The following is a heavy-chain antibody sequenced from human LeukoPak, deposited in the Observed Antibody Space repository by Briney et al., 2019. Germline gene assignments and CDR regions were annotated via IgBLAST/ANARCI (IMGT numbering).Heavy chain of an antibody. CDR2: ISGSGGST. CDR3: AKVFRITMIVVPPEYYFDY. CDR1: GFTFSSYA. V-gene: IGHV3-23*01. Sequence: PGGSLRLSCAASGFTFSSYAMSWVRQAPGKGLEWVSAISGSGGSTYYADSVKGRFTISRDNSKNTLYLQMNSLRAEDTVVYYCAKVFRITMIVVPPEYYFDYWGQGTLVTVSS. D-gene: IGHD3-22*01. J-gene: IGHJ4*02.